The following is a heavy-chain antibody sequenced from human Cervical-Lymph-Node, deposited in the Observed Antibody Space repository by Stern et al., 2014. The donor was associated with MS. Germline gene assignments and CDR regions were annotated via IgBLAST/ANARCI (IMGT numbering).Heavy chain of an antibody. Sequence: QVQLVQSGAEVKKPGSSVKVSCKASGGTFSIYAISLVRQAPGQGLEWMGGIIPIFGTANYAQKFQARVTITADESTSTVYMELSSLISEDTAVYYCARPRTDGYNLHAFDIWGQGTMVTVSS. CDR1: GGTFSIYA. V-gene: IGHV1-69*01. CDR2: IIPIFGTA. D-gene: IGHD5-24*01. CDR3: ARPRTDGYNLHAFDI. J-gene: IGHJ3*02.